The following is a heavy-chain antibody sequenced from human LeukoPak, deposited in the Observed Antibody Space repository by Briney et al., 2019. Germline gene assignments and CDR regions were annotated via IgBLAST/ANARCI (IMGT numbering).Heavy chain of an antibody. CDR2: ISAYNGNT. V-gene: IGHV1-18*01. J-gene: IGHJ4*02. D-gene: IGHD3-9*01. CDR3: ARDLVYDILTGYPSFGY. CDR1: GYTFTSYG. Sequence: ASVKVSCKASGYTFTSYGISWVRQAPGQGLEWMGWISAYNGNTNYAQKLQGRVTMTTDTSTSTAYMELRSLRSDDTAVYYCARDLVYDILTGYPSFGYWGQGTLVTVSS.